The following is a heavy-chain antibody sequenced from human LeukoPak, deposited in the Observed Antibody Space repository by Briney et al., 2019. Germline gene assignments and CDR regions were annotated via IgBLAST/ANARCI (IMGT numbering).Heavy chain of an antibody. J-gene: IGHJ3*02. Sequence: GGSLRLSCAASGFTFSSYAMSWVRQAPGKGLEWVSAISGSGGSTYYADSVKGRFTISRDNSKNTLYLQMNSLRAEDTAVYYCAKSIGWGYSYGYDAFDIWGQGTMVTVSS. CDR3: AKSIGWGYSYGYDAFDI. V-gene: IGHV3-23*01. CDR1: GFTFSSYA. CDR2: ISGSGGST. D-gene: IGHD5-18*01.